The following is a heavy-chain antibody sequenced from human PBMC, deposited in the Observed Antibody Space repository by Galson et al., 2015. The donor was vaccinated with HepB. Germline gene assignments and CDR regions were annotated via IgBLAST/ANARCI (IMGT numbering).Heavy chain of an antibody. J-gene: IGHJ6*02. CDR1: GYTFTGYY. CDR2: INPNSGGT. CDR3: ARGVFFEGYHSCMDV. Sequence: SVKVSCKASGYTFTGYYMHWVRQAPGQGLERMGWINPNSGGTNYAQKFQGWVTMTRDTSISTAYMELSRLRSDDTAVYYCARGVFFEGYHSCMDVWGQGTTVTVSS. D-gene: IGHD2-15*01. V-gene: IGHV1-2*04.